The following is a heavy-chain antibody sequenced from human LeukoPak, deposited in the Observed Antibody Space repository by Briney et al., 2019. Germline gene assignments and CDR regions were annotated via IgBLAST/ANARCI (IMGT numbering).Heavy chain of an antibody. D-gene: IGHD2-8*01. CDR2: ISGSGGST. CDR3: AKDLRGIVLMVYALGAFDI. V-gene: IGHV3-23*01. Sequence: GGSLRLSCAASGFTFSSYAMSWVRQAPGKGLEWVSAISGSGGSTCYADSVKGRFTISRDNSKNTLYLQMNSLRAEDTAVYYCAKDLRGIVLMVYALGAFDIWGQGTMVTVSS. J-gene: IGHJ3*02. CDR1: GFTFSSYA.